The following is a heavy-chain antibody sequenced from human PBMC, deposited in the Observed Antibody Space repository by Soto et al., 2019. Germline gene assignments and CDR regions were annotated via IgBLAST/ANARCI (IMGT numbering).Heavy chain of an antibody. CDR1: GFTFSSYW. V-gene: IGHV3-7*01. CDR2: IKQDGSEK. D-gene: IGHD6-19*01. CDR3: ARDHPLVQQWLVSYYGMDV. Sequence: PGGSLRLSCAASGFTFSSYWMSWVRQAPGKGLEWVANIKQDGSEKYYVDSVKGRFTISRDNAKNSLYLQMNSLRAEDTAVYYCARDHPLVQQWLVSYYGMDVWGQGTTVTVSS. J-gene: IGHJ6*02.